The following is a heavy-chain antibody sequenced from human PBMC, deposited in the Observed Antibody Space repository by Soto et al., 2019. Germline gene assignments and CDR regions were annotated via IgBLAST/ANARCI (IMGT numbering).Heavy chain of an antibody. CDR2: IYPGDSDT. CDR3: ARLGIAARTGDY. V-gene: IGHV5-51*01. D-gene: IGHD6-6*01. Sequence: GESLNLSCKRSGDRFTRYLIDCVPHMPGKGLEWMGIIYPGDSDTRYSPSFQGQVTISADKSISTAYLQWSSLKASDTAMYYCARLGIAARTGDYWGQGTLVTVSS. J-gene: IGHJ4*02. CDR1: GDRFTRYL.